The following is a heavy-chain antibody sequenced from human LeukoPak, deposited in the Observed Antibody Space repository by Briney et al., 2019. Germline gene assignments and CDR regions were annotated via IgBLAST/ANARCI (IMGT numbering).Heavy chain of an antibody. D-gene: IGHD6-6*01. CDR2: INPNSGGT. Sequence: ASVKVSCKASGYTFTGYYMHWVRRAPGQGLEWMGRINPNSGGTNYAQKFQGRVTMTRDTSISTAYMELSRLRSDDAAVYYCATTIIIAARHSGFDYWGQGTLVTVSS. CDR3: ATTIIIAARHSGFDY. CDR1: GYTFTGYY. V-gene: IGHV1-2*06. J-gene: IGHJ4*02.